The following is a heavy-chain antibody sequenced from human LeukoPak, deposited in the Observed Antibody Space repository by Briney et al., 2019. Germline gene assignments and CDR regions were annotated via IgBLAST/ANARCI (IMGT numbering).Heavy chain of an antibody. CDR2: FDPEDGET. CDR1: GYTLTELS. D-gene: IGHD3-10*01. J-gene: IGHJ5*02. Sequence: ASVKVSCKVSGYTLTELSMHWVRQAPGKGLEWMGGFDPEDGETIYAQKFQGRVTMTEDTSTDTAYMELSSLRSEDTAVYYCATGHPGTMVRGVIIPFVWFDPWGQGTLVTVSS. CDR3: ATGHPGTMVRGVIIPFVWFDP. V-gene: IGHV1-24*01.